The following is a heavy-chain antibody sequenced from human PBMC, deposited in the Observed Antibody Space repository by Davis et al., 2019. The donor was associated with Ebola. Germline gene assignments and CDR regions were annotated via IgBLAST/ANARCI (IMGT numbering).Heavy chain of an antibody. V-gene: IGHV3-23*01. Sequence: PGGSLRLSCAASGFTFNSYGMSWVRQAPGKGPEWVSATNRDSGTTFYADSVKGRFTISRDNSKNTLYLQMNSLRAEDTAVYYCAKDGVAVAATVYYYYGMDVWGQGTTVTVSS. D-gene: IGHD6-19*01. J-gene: IGHJ6*02. CDR3: AKDGVAVAATVYYYYGMDV. CDR1: GFTFNSYG. CDR2: TNRDSGTT.